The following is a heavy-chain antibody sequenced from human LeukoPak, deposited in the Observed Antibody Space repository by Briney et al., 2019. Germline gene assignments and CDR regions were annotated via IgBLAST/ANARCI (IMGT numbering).Heavy chain of an antibody. CDR2: ITTSDGNT. CDR3: ARGSVSGSYFGPIDY. D-gene: IGHD1-26*01. J-gene: IGHJ4*02. Sequence: PGGSLRLSCAASGFTFSSYTMSWVRQAPGKGLEWVSTITTSDGNTYYADSVKGRFTVSRDNSKNTLFLQMNSLRAEDTAVYYCARGSVSGSYFGPIDYWGQGTLVTVSS. V-gene: IGHV3-23*01. CDR1: GFTFSSYT.